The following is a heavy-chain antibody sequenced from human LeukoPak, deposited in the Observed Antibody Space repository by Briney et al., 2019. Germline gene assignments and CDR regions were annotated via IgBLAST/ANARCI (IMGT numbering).Heavy chain of an antibody. Sequence: SSETLSLTCAVYGGSFSGYYWSWIRQPPGKGLEWIGEINHRGSTNYNPYLKSRVTISVDTTKNQISLKLGAAAAADTAVYYCARGDLRYFDWSYYFDYWGQGPLVTVSS. CDR3: ARGDLRYFDWSYYFDY. CDR1: GGSFSGYY. J-gene: IGHJ4*02. CDR2: INHRGST. D-gene: IGHD3-9*01. V-gene: IGHV4-34*01.